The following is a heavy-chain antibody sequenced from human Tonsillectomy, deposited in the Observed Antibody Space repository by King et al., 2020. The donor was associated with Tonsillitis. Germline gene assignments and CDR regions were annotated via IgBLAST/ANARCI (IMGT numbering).Heavy chain of an antibody. D-gene: IGHD1-26*01. CDR3: ARHSGTYFDY. V-gene: IGHV3-7*01. J-gene: IGHJ4*02. CDR2: IKQEGSGK. CDR1: GFTFSSYW. Sequence: VQLVESGGGLVQPGGSLRLSCAASGFTFSSYWMSWVRQAPGRGLEWVANIKQEGSGKYYVDSVKGLFTISRDNAKNSLYLQMNSLRAEDTAVYYCARHSGTYFDYWGQGTLVTVSS.